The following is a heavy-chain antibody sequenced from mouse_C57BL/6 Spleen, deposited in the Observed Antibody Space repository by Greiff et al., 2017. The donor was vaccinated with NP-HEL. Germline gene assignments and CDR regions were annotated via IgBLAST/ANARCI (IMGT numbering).Heavy chain of an antibody. Sequence: VQLQQSGPELVKPGASVKISCKASGYAFSSSWMNWVKQRPGKGLEWIGRIYPGDGDTNYNGKFKGKATLTADKSSSTAYMQLSSLTSEDSAVYFCAREGDGYYFAYWGQGTTLTVSS. CDR1: GYAFSSSW. CDR3: AREGDGYYFAY. CDR2: IYPGDGDT. V-gene: IGHV1-82*01. D-gene: IGHD2-3*01. J-gene: IGHJ2*01.